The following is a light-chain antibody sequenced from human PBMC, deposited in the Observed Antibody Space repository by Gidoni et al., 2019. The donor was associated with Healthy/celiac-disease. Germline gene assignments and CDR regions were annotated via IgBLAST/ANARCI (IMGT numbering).Light chain of an antibody. J-gene: IGKJ5*01. CDR2: AAS. CDR1: QSISSY. Sequence: DIQMTQSPSSLSASVGDRVTITCRASQSISSYLNWYQQKPGKAPKLLIYAASSLQSGVPSRFSGSGSGTDFTLTISSLQPEDFAAYYCQQSYSTPGITFGQGTQLEIK. CDR3: QQSYSTPGIT. V-gene: IGKV1-39*01.